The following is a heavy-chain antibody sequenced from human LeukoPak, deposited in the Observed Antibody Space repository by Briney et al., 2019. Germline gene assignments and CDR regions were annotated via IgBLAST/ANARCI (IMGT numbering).Heavy chain of an antibody. CDR3: ARAGYSSSWYDNWFDP. Sequence: PSETLSLTCTVSGGSISSYYWSWIRQPPGKGLEWIGYIYYSGSTNYNPSLKSRVTISVDTSKNQFSLKLSSVTAADTAVYYCARAGYSSSWYDNWFDPWGQGTLVTVSS. V-gene: IGHV4-59*01. CDR2: IYYSGST. D-gene: IGHD6-13*01. CDR1: GGSISSYY. J-gene: IGHJ5*02.